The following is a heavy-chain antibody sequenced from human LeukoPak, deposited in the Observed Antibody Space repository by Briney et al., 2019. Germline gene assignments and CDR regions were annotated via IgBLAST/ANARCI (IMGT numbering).Heavy chain of an antibody. V-gene: IGHV4-34*01. CDR1: GGSFSGYY. CDR3: ARGGKRSFIQLWRGYMDV. D-gene: IGHD5-18*01. Sequence: SETLSLTCAVYGGSFSGYYWSWIRQPPGKGLEWIGEINHSGSTNYNPSLKSRVTISVDTSKNQFSLKLSSVTAADTAVYYCARGGKRSFIQLWRGYMDVWGKGTTVTVSS. CDR2: INHSGST. J-gene: IGHJ6*03.